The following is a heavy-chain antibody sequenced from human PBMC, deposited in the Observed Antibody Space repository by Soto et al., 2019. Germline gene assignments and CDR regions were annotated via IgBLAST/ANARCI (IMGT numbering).Heavy chain of an antibody. CDR1: GFTFSSYG. CDR2: IWYDGSNK. V-gene: IGHV3-33*01. Sequence: ESGGGVVQPGRSLRLSCAASGFTFSSYGMHWVRQAPGKGLEWVAVIWYDGSNKYYADSVKGRFTISRDNSKNTLYLQMNSLRAEDTAVYYCARSSIAAAGTDYWGQGTLVTVSS. D-gene: IGHD6-13*01. J-gene: IGHJ4*02. CDR3: ARSSIAAAGTDY.